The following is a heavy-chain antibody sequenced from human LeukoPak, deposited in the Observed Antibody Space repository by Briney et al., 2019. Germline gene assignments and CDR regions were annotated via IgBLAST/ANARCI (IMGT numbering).Heavy chain of an antibody. CDR3: ARDWGSIKVIADY. CDR1: GGTLSSHA. CDR2: ISSNSDNT. D-gene: IGHD7-27*01. V-gene: IGHV1-18*01. Sequence: ASVKISCKASGGTLSSHAISWVRQAPGQGPEWMGWISSNSDNTNYAQKFQGRVTMTTDTSTSTAYMELRSLRSDDTALYFCARDWGSIKVIADYWGQGTLVTVSS. J-gene: IGHJ4*02.